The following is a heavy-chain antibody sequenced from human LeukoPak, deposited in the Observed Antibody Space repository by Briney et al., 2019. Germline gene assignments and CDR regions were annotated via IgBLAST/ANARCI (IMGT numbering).Heavy chain of an antibody. CDR1: GGSISSHY. J-gene: IGHJ6*02. Sequence: PSETLSLTCTVSGGSISSHYWSWIRQPPGKGLEWIGYIYYSGSTNYNPSLKSRVTISVDTSKNQFSLKLSSVTAADTAVYYCARDPDSYGMDVWGQGTTVTVSS. CDR2: IYYSGST. CDR3: ARDPDSYGMDV. V-gene: IGHV4-59*11.